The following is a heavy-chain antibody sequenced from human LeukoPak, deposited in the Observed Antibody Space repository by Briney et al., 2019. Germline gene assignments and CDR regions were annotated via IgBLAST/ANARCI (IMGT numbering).Heavy chain of an antibody. Sequence: GGSLRLSCGASGFTVSNNYMSWVRQAPGKGLEWVSVIYSGGFTYYADSVKGRFTISRDNSKNSLYLQMNSLRAEDTAVYYCAREAAAGSKNTYFDYWGQGTLVTVSS. J-gene: IGHJ4*02. CDR2: IYSGGFT. CDR3: AREAAAGSKNTYFDY. V-gene: IGHV3-53*01. CDR1: GFTVSNNY. D-gene: IGHD6-13*01.